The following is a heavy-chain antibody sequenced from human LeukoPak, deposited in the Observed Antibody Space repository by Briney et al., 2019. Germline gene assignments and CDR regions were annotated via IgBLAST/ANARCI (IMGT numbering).Heavy chain of an antibody. Sequence: GESLKISCKGSGYSFTSYWIGWVRQLPGKGLEWMGIIYPGDSDTRYSPSFQGQVTISADKSISTAYLQWSSLKASDTAMYYCAKLFSTYYYGSGGYRQYNWFDPWGQGTLVTVSS. V-gene: IGHV5-51*01. D-gene: IGHD3-10*01. J-gene: IGHJ5*02. CDR1: GYSFTSYW. CDR3: AKLFSTYYYGSGGYRQYNWFDP. CDR2: IYPGDSDT.